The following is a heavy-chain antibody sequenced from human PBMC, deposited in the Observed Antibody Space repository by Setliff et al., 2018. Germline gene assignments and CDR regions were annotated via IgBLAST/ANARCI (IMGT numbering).Heavy chain of an antibody. CDR3: VRGGSSVWAWFFDV. J-gene: IGHJ2*01. CDR1: GGSISCYY. Sequence: PSETLSLTCSVSGGSISCYYWNWLRQTPGKGLEWVGHIYYSGDTKYNPSIQSRVTMTVDTSKNQFSLKLTSVTAADTAVYSCVRGGSSVWAWFFDVWGRGTLVTVSS. CDR2: IYYSGDT. V-gene: IGHV4-59*01. D-gene: IGHD3-16*01.